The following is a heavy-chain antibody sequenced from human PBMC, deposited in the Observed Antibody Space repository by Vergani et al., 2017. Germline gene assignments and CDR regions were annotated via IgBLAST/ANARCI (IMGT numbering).Heavy chain of an antibody. CDR2: INHSGST. Sequence: QVQLQQWGAGLLKPSETLSLTCAVYGGSFSGYYWSWIRQPPGKGLEWIGEINHSGSTNYNPSLKSRVTISVDTSKNQFSLKLSSVTAADTAVYYCARGRHSSYEKKYYYYYGMDVGGQGTTVTVSS. J-gene: IGHJ6*02. V-gene: IGHV4-34*01. CDR1: GGSFSGYY. D-gene: IGHD5-12*01. CDR3: ARGRHSSYEKKYYYYYGMDV.